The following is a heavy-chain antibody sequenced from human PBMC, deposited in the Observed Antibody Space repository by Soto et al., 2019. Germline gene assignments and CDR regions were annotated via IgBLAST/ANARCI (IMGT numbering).Heavy chain of an antibody. Sequence: ASVKVSCKASGYTFTGYYMHWVRQAPGQGLEWMGWINPNSGGTNYAQKFQGWVTMTRDTSISTAYMELSRLRSDDTAVYYCARAALTAMEVNFDYWGQGTLVTVSS. J-gene: IGHJ4*02. CDR2: INPNSGGT. CDR3: ARAALTAMEVNFDY. CDR1: GYTFTGYY. D-gene: IGHD5-18*01. V-gene: IGHV1-2*04.